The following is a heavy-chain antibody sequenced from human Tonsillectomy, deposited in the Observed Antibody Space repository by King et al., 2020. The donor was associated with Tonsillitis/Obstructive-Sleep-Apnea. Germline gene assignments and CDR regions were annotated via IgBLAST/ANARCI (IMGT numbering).Heavy chain of an antibody. CDR3: ARGSCSGGNCYVDYYYMDV. V-gene: IGHV7-4-1*02. CDR1: GYTFTTYA. J-gene: IGHJ6*03. Sequence: HEQLVQSGSELRNPGASVKVSCKASGYTFTTYAMNWVRQAPGQGLEWMGWINTNTGNPTYAQGFTGRFVFSLDTSVSTAYLQISSLKAEDTALYYCARGSCSGGNCYVDYYYMDVWGKGTTVTVSS. CDR2: INTNTGNP. D-gene: IGHD2-15*01.